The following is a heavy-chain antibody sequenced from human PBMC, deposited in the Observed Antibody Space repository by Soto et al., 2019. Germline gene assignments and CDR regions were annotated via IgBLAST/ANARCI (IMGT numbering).Heavy chain of an antibody. CDR3: ARLERDAFDI. CDR1: GGSISSSSYY. J-gene: IGHJ3*02. V-gene: IGHV4-39*01. CDR2: IYYSGST. D-gene: IGHD1-26*01. Sequence: SETLSLTCTVSGGSISSSSYYWGWIRQPPGKGLEWIGSIYYSGSTYYNPSLKSRVTISVDTSKNQFSLKLSSVTAADTAVYYCARLERDAFDIWGQGTMVTVSS.